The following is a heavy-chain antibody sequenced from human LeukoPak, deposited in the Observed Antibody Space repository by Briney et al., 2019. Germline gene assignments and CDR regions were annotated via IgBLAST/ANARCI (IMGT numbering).Heavy chain of an antibody. CDR1: GFSISNYG. V-gene: IGHV3-48*04. CDR3: ARDRAPYYSYSGMAV. Sequence: QPGGSLRLSCAVSGFSISNYGMNWVRQAPGKGLEWLSYIRSDSSTKYYADSVEGRFTISRDNSKNTLYLQMSSLRVEDTAVYYCARDRAPYYSYSGMAVWGQGTAVTVSS. D-gene: IGHD2-21*01. J-gene: IGHJ6*02. CDR2: IRSDSSTK.